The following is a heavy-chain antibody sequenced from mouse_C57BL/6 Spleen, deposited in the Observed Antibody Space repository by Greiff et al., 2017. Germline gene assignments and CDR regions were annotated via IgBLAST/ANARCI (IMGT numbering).Heavy chain of an antibody. D-gene: IGHD1-1*01. J-gene: IGHJ2*02. CDR3: ARSLGGLYYFFDY. V-gene: IGHV1-7*01. CDR2: INPSSGYT. Sequence: QVQLQQSGAELAKPGASVQLSCKASGYTFTSYWMHWVKQWPGQGREWIGYINPSSGYTKYNQKYKDKATLTADKASSSAYMQLSSLTYEDSAVYYCARSLGGLYYFFDYWGQGTSLTVSS. CDR1: GYTFTSYW.